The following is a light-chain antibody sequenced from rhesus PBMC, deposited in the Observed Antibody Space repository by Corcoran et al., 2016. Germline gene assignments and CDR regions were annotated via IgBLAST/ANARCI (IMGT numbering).Light chain of an antibody. CDR2: DAS. Sequence: DIQMTQSPSSLSASVGDRVTITCRASQGISSWLAWYQQKPGKALKLLIYDASTLQSGVPSRFSGSGSGTDFTLTISSLQPEDFATYYCLQYNSDPYSFGQGTKVEIK. CDR3: LQYNSDPYS. J-gene: IGKJ2*01. V-gene: IGKV1-21*01. CDR1: QGISSW.